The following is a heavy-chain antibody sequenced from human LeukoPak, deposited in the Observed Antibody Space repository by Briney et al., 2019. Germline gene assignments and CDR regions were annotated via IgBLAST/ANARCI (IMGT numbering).Heavy chain of an antibody. CDR2: IYTSGST. CDR1: GGSISDSY. CDR3: ARGKGYFDY. Sequence: SETLSLTCTVSGGSISDSYWSWIRQPAGKGLEWIGRIYTSGSTNYNYNPSLKSRVTMSVDTSKNQFSLKLSSVTAADTAVYYCARGKGYFDYWGRGTLVTVSS. V-gene: IGHV4-4*07. J-gene: IGHJ4*02.